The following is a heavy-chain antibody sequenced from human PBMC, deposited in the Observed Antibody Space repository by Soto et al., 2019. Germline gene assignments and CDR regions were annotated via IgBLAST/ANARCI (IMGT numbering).Heavy chain of an antibody. CDR2: IIPIFGTA. CDR1: GGTFSSYA. CDR3: ARVYYYDSSGYSYYYGMDV. Sequence: ASVKVSCKASGGTFSSYAISWVRQAPGQGLEWMGGIIPIFGTANYAQKFQGRVTITADKSTSTAYMELSSLRSEDTAVYYCARVYYYDSSGYSYYYGMDVWGQGTTVTAP. J-gene: IGHJ6*02. D-gene: IGHD3-22*01. V-gene: IGHV1-69*06.